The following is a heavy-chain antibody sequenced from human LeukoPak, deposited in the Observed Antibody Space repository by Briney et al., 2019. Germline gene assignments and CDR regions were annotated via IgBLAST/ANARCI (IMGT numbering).Heavy chain of an antibody. Sequence: SAKVSRKASGGTFSRYAISWGPHAPGQGLEWMGGIIPIFGTANYAQKFQGRVTITADESTSTAYMELSSLRSEDTAVYYCARDPRWAYGDYPRGFDYWGQGTLVTVSS. CDR1: GGTFSRYA. CDR3: ARDPRWAYGDYPRGFDY. J-gene: IGHJ4*02. CDR2: IIPIFGTA. V-gene: IGHV1-69*13. D-gene: IGHD4-17*01.